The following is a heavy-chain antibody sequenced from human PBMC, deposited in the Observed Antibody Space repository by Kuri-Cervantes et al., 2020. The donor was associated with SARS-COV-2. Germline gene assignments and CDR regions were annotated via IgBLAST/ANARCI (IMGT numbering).Heavy chain of an antibody. D-gene: IGHD5-24*01. Sequence: SVKVSCKASGGTFGSYAISWVRQAPGQGLEWMGGIIPIFGTANYAQKFQGRVTITADESTSTAYMELSSLRSEDTAVYYCARGPSAMATISYNWFDPWGQGTLVTVSS. V-gene: IGHV1-69*13. CDR2: IIPIFGTA. J-gene: IGHJ5*02. CDR1: GGTFGSYA. CDR3: ARGPSAMATISYNWFDP.